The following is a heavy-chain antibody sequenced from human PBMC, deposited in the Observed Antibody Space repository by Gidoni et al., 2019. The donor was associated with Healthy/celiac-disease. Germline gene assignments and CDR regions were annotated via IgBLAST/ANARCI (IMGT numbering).Heavy chain of an antibody. Sequence: EVQLVQSGAEVKKPGESLKISCKGSGYSFTSYWIGWVRQMPGKGLEWMGIIYPGDSDTRYSPSFQGQVTISADKSISTAYLQWSSLKASDTAMYYCARQAYDILTGYYINWFDPWGQGTLVTVSS. V-gene: IGHV5-51*01. CDR1: GYSFTSYW. D-gene: IGHD3-9*01. CDR2: IYPGDSDT. CDR3: ARQAYDILTGYYINWFDP. J-gene: IGHJ5*02.